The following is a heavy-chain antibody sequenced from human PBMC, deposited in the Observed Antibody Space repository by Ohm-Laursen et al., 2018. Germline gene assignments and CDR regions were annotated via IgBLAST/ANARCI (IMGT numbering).Heavy chain of an antibody. J-gene: IGHJ5*02. CDR2: ISVDSGNT. CDR1: GHIYG. D-gene: IGHD3-3*01. Sequence: VKVSCKASGHIYGIGWVRQAPGQGLEWMGWISVDSGNTNYAQKLQGRISLTTDSSTTTVHMELSSLRSDDTAVYFCATLRSLEWWFDIWGQGTLVTVSS. CDR3: ATLRSLEWWFDI. V-gene: IGHV1-18*01.